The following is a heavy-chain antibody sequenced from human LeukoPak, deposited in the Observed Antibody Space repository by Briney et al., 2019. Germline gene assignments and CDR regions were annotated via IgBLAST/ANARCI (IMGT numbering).Heavy chain of an antibody. CDR1: GFTFSSYA. V-gene: IGHV3-23*01. CDR3: AKDISLSGTTSVCDY. D-gene: IGHD1-1*01. CDR2: ISGSGGST. Sequence: GSLRLSCAASGFTFSSYAMSWVRQAPGKGLEWVSAISGSGGSTYYADSVKGRFTISRDNAKNSLYLQMNSLRAEDTALYYCAKDISLSGTTSVCDYWGQGTLVTVSS. J-gene: IGHJ4*02.